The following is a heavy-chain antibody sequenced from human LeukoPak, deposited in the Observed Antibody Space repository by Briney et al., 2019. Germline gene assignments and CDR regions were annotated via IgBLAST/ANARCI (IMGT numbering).Heavy chain of an antibody. D-gene: IGHD3-22*01. V-gene: IGHV4-34*01. CDR2: INHSGST. J-gene: IGHJ5*02. CDR1: GGSFSGYY. CDR3: ASFNYYDTPNWFDP. Sequence: SETLSLTCAVYGGSFSGYYWSWIRQPPGKGLEWIGEINHSGSTNYNPSLKSRVTISVDTSKNQFSLKLSSVTAADTAVYYCASFNYYDTPNWFDPWGQGTLVTVSS.